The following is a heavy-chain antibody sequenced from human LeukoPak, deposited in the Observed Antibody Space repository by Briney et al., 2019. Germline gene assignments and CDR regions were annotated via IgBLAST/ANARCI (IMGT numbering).Heavy chain of an antibody. V-gene: IGHV3-30-3*01. CDR1: GFTFSSYA. CDR3: ARPLPQWDCSSTSCPYYYYGMDV. Sequence: GRSLRLSCAASGFTFSSYAMHWVRQAPGKGLEWVAVISYDGSNKYYADSVKGRFTISRDNSKNTLYLQMNSLRAEDTAVYYCARPLPQWDCSSTSCPYYYYGMDVWAQGTTVTVSS. J-gene: IGHJ6*02. CDR2: ISYDGSNK. D-gene: IGHD2-2*01.